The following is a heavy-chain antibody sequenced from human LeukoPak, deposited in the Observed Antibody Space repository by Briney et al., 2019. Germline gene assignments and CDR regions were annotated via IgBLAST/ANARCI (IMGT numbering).Heavy chain of an antibody. CDR3: VKEHVDRAFTRSFEI. Sequence: PGGSLRLSCAASGFSFSTNPTSWVRQAPGKGLEWVSAISPDKTYYADSVKGRLTISRDNYKNTVDLHMNSPRAEDTAIYYCVKEHVDRAFTRSFEIWGQGIVVTVSS. D-gene: IGHD3-10*01. CDR2: ISPDKT. CDR1: GFSFSTNP. V-gene: IGHV3-23*01. J-gene: IGHJ3*02.